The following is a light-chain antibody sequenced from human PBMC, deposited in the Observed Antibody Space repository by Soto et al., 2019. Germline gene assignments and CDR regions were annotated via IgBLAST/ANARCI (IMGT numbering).Light chain of an antibody. CDR1: QSVSSSY. V-gene: IGKV3-20*01. J-gene: IGKJ1*01. CDR3: QQYGSSRWT. Sequence: VLTQSPGTLSLSPGEGATLSCRASQSVSSSYLAWYQQKPGQAPRLLIYGASSRATGIPDRFSGSGSGTDFTLTISGLEPEDFAVYYCQQYGSSRWTFGQGTKV. CDR2: GAS.